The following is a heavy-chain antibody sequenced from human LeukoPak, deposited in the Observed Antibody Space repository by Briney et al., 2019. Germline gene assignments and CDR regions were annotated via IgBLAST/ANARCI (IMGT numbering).Heavy chain of an antibody. J-gene: IGHJ4*02. CDR3: ASRQWDLLDY. CDR2: IYENGGTT. CDR1: GFTFRSHA. D-gene: IGHD1-26*01. V-gene: IGHV3-23*01. Sequence: GGSLRLSCVGSGFTFRSHAMSWVRQAPEKGLEFVSGIYENGGTTYYADSVKGRFSISRDNSKNTLYLQMDSLRGEDTAVYYCASRQWDLLDYWGQGTLVTVS.